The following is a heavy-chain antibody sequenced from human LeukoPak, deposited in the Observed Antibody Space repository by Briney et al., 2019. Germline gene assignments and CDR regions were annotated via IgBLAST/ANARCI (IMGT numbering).Heavy chain of an antibody. CDR1: GYSLTNYY. D-gene: IGHD6-13*01. Sequence: SVKVSCKAFGYSLTNYYVHWVRQAPGQGLEWMGGIIPIFGTANYAQKFQGRVTITTDESTSTAYMELSSLRSEDTAVYYCATANLGSAAGQNYYYYYYMDVWGKGTTVTVSS. CDR3: ATANLGSAAGQNYYYYYYMDV. CDR2: IIPIFGTA. J-gene: IGHJ6*03. V-gene: IGHV1-69*05.